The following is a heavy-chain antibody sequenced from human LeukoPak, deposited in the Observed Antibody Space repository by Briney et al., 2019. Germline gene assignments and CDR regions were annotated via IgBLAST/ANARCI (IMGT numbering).Heavy chain of an antibody. CDR2: INDSGNT. CDR3: ARGLTGDLDY. CDR1: GGSISSSTYY. D-gene: IGHD4/OR15-4a*01. J-gene: IGHJ4*02. V-gene: IGHV4-39*07. Sequence: PSETLSLTCTVSGGSISSSTYYWVWLRQPPGKGLEWIGSINDSGNTYYNPTPKSPFTITVGTSQNTFSLKPRAVTAAASAIYYCARGLTGDLDYWGQGTLVTVSS.